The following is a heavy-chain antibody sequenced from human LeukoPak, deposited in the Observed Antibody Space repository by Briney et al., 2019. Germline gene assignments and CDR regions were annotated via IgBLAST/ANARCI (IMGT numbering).Heavy chain of an antibody. J-gene: IGHJ3*02. V-gene: IGHV3-21*01. CDR1: GFTFSDYT. CDR3: ARPTTVTTISADAFDI. D-gene: IGHD4-17*01. Sequence: GGPLRLSCAASGFTFSDYTMNWVRQAPGKGLEWVSSISSGGTYKYYADSVKGRFTISRDNAQNSLYLQMNSLRAEDSSVYYCARPTTVTTISADAFDIWGQGTMVTVSS. CDR2: ISSGGTYK.